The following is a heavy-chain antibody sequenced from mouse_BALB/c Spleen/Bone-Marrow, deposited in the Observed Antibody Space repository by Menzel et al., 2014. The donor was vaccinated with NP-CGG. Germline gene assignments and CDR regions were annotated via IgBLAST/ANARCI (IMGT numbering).Heavy chain of an antibody. V-gene: IGHV5-12*02. Sequence: EVKLVESGGGLVQPGVSLKLSCATSGFTFSDYYMYWVRQTPEKRLEWVAYISNGGGSTYYPDTVKGRFTISRDNAKNTLYLQMSRLKSEDTAMYYCARRGWFYAMDYWGQGTSVTVSS. CDR1: GFTFSDYY. D-gene: IGHD3-3*01. CDR3: ARRGWFYAMDY. J-gene: IGHJ4*01. CDR2: ISNGGGST.